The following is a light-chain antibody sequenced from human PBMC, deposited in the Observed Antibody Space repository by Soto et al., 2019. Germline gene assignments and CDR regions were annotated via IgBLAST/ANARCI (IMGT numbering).Light chain of an antibody. CDR3: HTRGTGIHHVV. CDR1: SGHSNYA. CDR2: LNSDGSH. V-gene: IGLV4-69*01. Sequence: QIVLTQSPSASASLGASVKLTCTLSSGHSNYAIAWHQQQPEKGPRYLMKLNSDGSHSKGDRIPDRFSGSSSGAERYLTISILQYEDEADCCCHTRGTGIHHVVFVGGTKLTVL. J-gene: IGLJ2*01.